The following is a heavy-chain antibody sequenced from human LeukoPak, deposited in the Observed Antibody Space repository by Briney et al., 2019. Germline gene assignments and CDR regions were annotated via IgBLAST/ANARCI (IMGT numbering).Heavy chain of an antibody. Sequence: TGGSLRLSCAASGFTFSSYSMNWVRQAPGKGLEWVSSISSSSSYIYYADSVKGRFTISRDNAKNSLYLQMNGLRAEDTAVYYCAPEGATAPLWGQGTLVTVSS. D-gene: IGHD1-26*01. V-gene: IGHV3-21*01. CDR2: ISSSSSYI. CDR1: GFTFSSYS. CDR3: APEGATAPL. J-gene: IGHJ4*02.